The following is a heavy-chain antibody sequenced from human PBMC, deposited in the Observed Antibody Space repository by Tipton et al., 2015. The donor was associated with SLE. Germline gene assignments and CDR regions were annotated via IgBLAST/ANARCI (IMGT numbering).Heavy chain of an antibody. CDR2: IYFPGRT. CDR3: ARTFYGGGDAFDV. D-gene: IGHD4-23*01. J-gene: IGHJ3*01. CDR1: GVSITNYHSY. Sequence: TLSLTCSVSGVSITNYHSYWDWFRQTAGKGLEWIGRIYFPGRTYYNPSVTSRVTIALDTSKNEFSLEMTSVTAVDTAVYYCARTFYGGGDAFDVWGQGTKVSVSS. V-gene: IGHV4-61*02.